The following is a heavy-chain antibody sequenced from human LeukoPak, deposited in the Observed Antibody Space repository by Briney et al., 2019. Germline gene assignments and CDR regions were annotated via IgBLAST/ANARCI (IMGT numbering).Heavy chain of an antibody. V-gene: IGHV3-66*01. CDR2: IYSGGST. J-gene: IGHJ4*02. CDR1: GFTVSSNY. CDR3: ARERDYGALDY. Sequence: PGGSLRLSCAASGFTVSSNYMSWVRQAPGKGLEWVSVIYSGGSTYYADSVKGRFTISRDNSKNTLYLQMNSLRAEDTAVYYCARERDYGALDYWGQGTLVTVSS. D-gene: IGHD4-17*01.